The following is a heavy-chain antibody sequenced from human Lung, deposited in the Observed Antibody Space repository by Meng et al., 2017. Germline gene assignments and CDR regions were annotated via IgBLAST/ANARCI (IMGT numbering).Heavy chain of an antibody. CDR3: AKDLGASSSYYFDY. Sequence: VQLVESGGGLVKPGGSLRLSCEVSGFTFSGYAMTWVRQAPGKGLEWVSSVGGSDDIAYYGDSVKGRVTISRDNSKNTLYLQMNSLRAEDTAVYFCAKDLGASSSYYFDYWGQGTLVTVSS. J-gene: IGHJ4*02. CDR1: GFTFSGYA. CDR2: VGGSDDIA. V-gene: IGHV3-23*04. D-gene: IGHD6-6*01.